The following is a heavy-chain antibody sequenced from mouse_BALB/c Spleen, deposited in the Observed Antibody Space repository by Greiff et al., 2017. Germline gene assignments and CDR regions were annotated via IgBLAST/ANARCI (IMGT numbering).Heavy chain of an antibody. CDR3: ARELGRAMDY. CDR1: GFTFSSYA. J-gene: IGHJ4*01. D-gene: IGHD4-1*01. CDR2: ISSGGSYT. V-gene: IGHV5-9-4*01. Sequence: EVMLVESGGGLVKPGGSLKLSCASSGFTFSSYAMSWVRQSPEKRLEWVAEISSGGSYTYYPDTVTGRFTISRDNAKNTLYLEMSSLRSEDTAMYYCARELGRAMDYWGQGTSVTVSS.